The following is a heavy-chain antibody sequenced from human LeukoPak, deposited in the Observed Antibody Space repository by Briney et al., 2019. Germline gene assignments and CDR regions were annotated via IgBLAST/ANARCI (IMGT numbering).Heavy chain of an antibody. D-gene: IGHD6-19*01. Sequence: GGSLRLSCAASGFTFSSYSMNWVRQAPGKGLEWVSSISSSSNYIHYADSVKGRFTTSGDNAKNSLYLQINSLRAEDTAVYYCASGTGYTNGCFDYWGQGTLVTVSS. CDR2: ISSSSNYI. J-gene: IGHJ4*02. CDR1: GFTFSSYS. CDR3: ASGTGYTNGCFDY. V-gene: IGHV3-21*01.